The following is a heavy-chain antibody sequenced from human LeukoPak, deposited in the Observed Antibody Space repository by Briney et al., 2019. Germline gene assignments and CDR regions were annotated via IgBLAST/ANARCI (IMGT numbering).Heavy chain of an antibody. CDR2: IKSKTDGGTI. CDR3: TTGGVRGVFLRSPHEDY. V-gene: IGHV3-15*01. J-gene: IGHJ4*02. D-gene: IGHD3-10*01. Sequence: GGSLRLSCAASGFTFSNAWMSWVRQAPGKGLEWVGRIKSKTDGGTIDYAAPVKGRFTISRDDSKNTLYLQMNSLKTEDTAVYYCTTGGVRGVFLRSPHEDYWGQGTLVTVSS. CDR1: GFTFSNAW.